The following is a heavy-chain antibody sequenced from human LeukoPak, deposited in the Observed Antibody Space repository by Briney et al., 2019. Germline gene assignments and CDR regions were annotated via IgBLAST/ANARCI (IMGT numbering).Heavy chain of an antibody. Sequence: GGSLRLSCAASGFTFSGSAMHWVRQASGKGLEWVGRIRSKANSYATAYAASVKGRFTISRDDSKNTAYLQMNSLKTEDTAVYYCTRLGCSSTGCVWGQGTLVTVSS. CDR2: IRSKANSYAT. D-gene: IGHD2-2*01. CDR3: TRLGCSSTGCV. V-gene: IGHV3-73*01. J-gene: IGHJ4*02. CDR1: GFTFSGSA.